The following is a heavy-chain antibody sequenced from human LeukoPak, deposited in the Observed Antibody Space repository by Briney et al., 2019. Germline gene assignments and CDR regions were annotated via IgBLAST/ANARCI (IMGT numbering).Heavy chain of an antibody. V-gene: IGHV1-2*06. Sequence: GASVKVSCKASGYTFTGYYMHWVRQAPGQGLEWMGRINPNSGGTNYAQKFQGRVTMTRDTSISTAYMELSRLRSDDTAVYYCARRTTNSYYYYGMDVWGQGTTVTVSS. CDR1: GYTFTGYY. CDR2: INPNSGGT. D-gene: IGHD1-7*01. J-gene: IGHJ6*02. CDR3: ARRTTNSYYYYGMDV.